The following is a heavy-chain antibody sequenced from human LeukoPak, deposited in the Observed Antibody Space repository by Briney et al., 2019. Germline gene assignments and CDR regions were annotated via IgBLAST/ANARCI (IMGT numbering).Heavy chain of an antibody. CDR1: GYTFTSYD. Sequence: GASVKVSYKASGYTFTSYDINWVRQATGQGLEWMGWMNPNSGNTGYAQKFQGRVTMTRNTSISTAYMELSSLRSEDTAVYYCARGAYSSSWFFPASYYYYGMDVWGQGTTVTVSS. J-gene: IGHJ6*02. D-gene: IGHD6-13*01. V-gene: IGHV1-8*01. CDR3: ARGAYSSSWFFPASYYYYGMDV. CDR2: MNPNSGNT.